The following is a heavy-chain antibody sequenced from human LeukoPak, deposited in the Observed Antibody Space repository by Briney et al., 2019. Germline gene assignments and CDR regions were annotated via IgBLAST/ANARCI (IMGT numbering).Heavy chain of an antibody. CDR1: GVSFSGYY. CDR2: INHSGST. CDR3: ASIITGINRYFDY. V-gene: IGHV4-34*01. Sequence: SETLSLTCAVYGVSFSGYYWSWIRQPPGKGLEWIGEINHSGSTNYNPSLKSRVTISVDTSKNQFSLKLSSVTTADTAVYYCASIITGINRYFDYWGQGTLVTVSS. D-gene: IGHD1-20*01. J-gene: IGHJ4*02.